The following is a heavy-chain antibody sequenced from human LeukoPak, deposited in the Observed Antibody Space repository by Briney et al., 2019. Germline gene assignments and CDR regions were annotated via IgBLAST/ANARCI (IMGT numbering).Heavy chain of an antibody. CDR3: ARGRGGGYCTNGVCYNGGYYYYYGMDV. D-gene: IGHD2-8*01. CDR2: INPNSGNT. J-gene: IGHJ6*02. CDR1: GYTFTGYY. Sequence: ASVKVSCKASGYTFTGYYMHWVRQAPGQGLEWMGWINPNSGNTGYAQKFQGRVTMTRNTSISTAYMELSSLRSEDTAVYYCARGRGGGYCTNGVCYNGGYYYYYGMDVWGQGTTVTVSS. V-gene: IGHV1-8*02.